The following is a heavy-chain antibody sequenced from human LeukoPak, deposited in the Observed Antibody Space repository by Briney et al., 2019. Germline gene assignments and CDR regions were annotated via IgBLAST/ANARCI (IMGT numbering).Heavy chain of an antibody. Sequence: SETLSLTSAVYGGSFSGYYWSWIRQPPGKGLEWIGEINHSGSTNYNPSLKSRVTISVDTSKNQFSLKLSSVTAADTAVYYCARVVVVPSAIGFDPWGQGTLVTVSS. CDR3: ARVVVVPSAIGFDP. J-gene: IGHJ5*02. CDR1: GGSFSGYY. V-gene: IGHV4-34*01. CDR2: INHSGST. D-gene: IGHD2-2*02.